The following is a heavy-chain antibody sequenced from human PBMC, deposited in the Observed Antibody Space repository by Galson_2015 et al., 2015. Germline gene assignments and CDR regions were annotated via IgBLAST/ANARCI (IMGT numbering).Heavy chain of an antibody. D-gene: IGHD3-22*01. V-gene: IGHV1-69*01. Sequence: NYAQKFQGRVTITADESTSTAYMELSSLRSEDTAVYYCASRLGNYYDSSGYSDAFDIWGQGTMVTVSS. CDR3: ASRLGNYYDSSGYSDAFDI. J-gene: IGHJ3*02.